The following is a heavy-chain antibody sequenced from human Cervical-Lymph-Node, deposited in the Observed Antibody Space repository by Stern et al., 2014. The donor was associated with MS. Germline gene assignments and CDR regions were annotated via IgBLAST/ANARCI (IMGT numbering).Heavy chain of an antibody. J-gene: IGHJ6*02. CDR3: ARGNGIAAPVGPYYYYYGMDV. V-gene: IGHV3-33*01. D-gene: IGHD6-6*01. CDR1: GFTFSSYG. CDR2: IWYDGSNK. Sequence: VQLVESGGGVVQPGRSLRLSCAASGFTFSSYGMHWVRQAPGKGLEWVAVIWYDGSNKYYADSVKVRFTISRDNSKNTLYLQMNSLRAEDTAVYYCARGNGIAAPVGPYYYYYGMDVWGQGTTVTVSS.